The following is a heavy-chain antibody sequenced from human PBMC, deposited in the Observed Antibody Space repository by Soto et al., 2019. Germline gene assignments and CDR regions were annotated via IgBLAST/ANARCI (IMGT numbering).Heavy chain of an antibody. D-gene: IGHD5-12*01. CDR2: ISGSGGST. V-gene: IGHV3-23*01. Sequence: GGSLRLSCAASGFTFSGDAMSWVRQAPGKGLEWVSAISGSGGSTYYADSVKGRFTISRDNSKNTLYLQMNSLRAEDTAVYYCAKDRDGYNPPTDNYYYSYGMDVWGQGTTVTVSS. CDR1: GFTFSGDA. J-gene: IGHJ6*02. CDR3: AKDRDGYNPPTDNYYYSYGMDV.